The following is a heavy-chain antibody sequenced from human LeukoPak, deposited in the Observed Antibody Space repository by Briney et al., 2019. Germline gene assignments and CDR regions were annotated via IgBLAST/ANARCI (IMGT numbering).Heavy chain of an antibody. CDR3: ASRSSSHAFDI. J-gene: IGHJ3*02. CDR2: ISSSSSYI. Sequence: GSLRLSCAASGFTFSSYVMHWVRQAPGKGLEWVSSISSSSSYIYYADSVKGRFTISRDNAKNSLYLQMNSLRAEDTAVYYCASRSSSHAFDIWGQGTMVTVSS. V-gene: IGHV3-21*01. D-gene: IGHD6-6*01. CDR1: GFTFSSYV.